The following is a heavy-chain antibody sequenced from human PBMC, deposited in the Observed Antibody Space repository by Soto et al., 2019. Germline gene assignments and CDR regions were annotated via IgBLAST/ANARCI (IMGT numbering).Heavy chain of an antibody. Sequence: PGGSLRLSCAASGFTFSSYAMYWVRQTPGKGLEYVSAITSDGGGTYYASSVKGRFTISRDNSKSTLYLQMGSLRAEDMAVYYCTRGSGDNRPPVTPYYFHGMDVWGQGTTVTVSS. D-gene: IGHD3-10*02. CDR1: GFTFSSYA. CDR2: ITSDGGGT. CDR3: TRGSGDNRPPVTPYYFHGMDV. J-gene: IGHJ6*02. V-gene: IGHV3-64*01.